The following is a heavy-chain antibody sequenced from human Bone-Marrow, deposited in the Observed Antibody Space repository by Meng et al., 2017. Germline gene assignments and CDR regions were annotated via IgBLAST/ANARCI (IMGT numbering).Heavy chain of an antibody. CDR1: GGSISSGGYY. CDR3: ARVAYGRDNRYFDY. CDR2: IYYSGST. J-gene: IGHJ4*02. V-gene: IGHV4-31*03. Sequence: VPLQESGPGLVKPSQTLSLTRTVSGGSISSGGYYWSWIRQHPGKGLEWIGYIYYSGSTYYNPSLKSRVTISVDTSKNQFSLKLSSVTAADTAVYYCARVAYGRDNRYFDYWGQGTLVTVSS. D-gene: IGHD1-14*01.